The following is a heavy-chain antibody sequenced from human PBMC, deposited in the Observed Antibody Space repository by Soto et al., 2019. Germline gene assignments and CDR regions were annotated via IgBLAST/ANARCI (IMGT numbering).Heavy chain of an antibody. V-gene: IGHV1-18*01. Sequence: ASVKVSCKASGYTFTSYGISWVRQAPGQGLEWMGWISAYNGNTNYAQKLQGRVTMTTDTSTSTAYMELRSLRSDDTAVYYCARDLYPRDMITFGGVIVYNWFDPWGQGTLVTV. CDR2: ISAYNGNT. CDR1: GYTFTSYG. D-gene: IGHD3-16*02. J-gene: IGHJ5*02. CDR3: ARDLYPRDMITFGGVIVYNWFDP.